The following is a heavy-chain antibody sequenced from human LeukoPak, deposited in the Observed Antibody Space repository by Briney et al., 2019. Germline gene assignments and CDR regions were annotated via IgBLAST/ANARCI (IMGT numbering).Heavy chain of an antibody. D-gene: IGHD3-16*01. CDR3: TTGTYRVGYGAFDI. Sequence: GGSLRLSCAASGFTFTNAWMTWVRQAPGKGLEWVGRIKSKADGGTTDYAAPVKGRFTISRDDSKNTLYLQMNSLKTEDTAVYFCTTGTYRVGYGAFDIWGQGTMVTVSS. J-gene: IGHJ3*02. CDR1: GFTFTNAW. CDR2: IKSKADGGTT. V-gene: IGHV3-15*01.